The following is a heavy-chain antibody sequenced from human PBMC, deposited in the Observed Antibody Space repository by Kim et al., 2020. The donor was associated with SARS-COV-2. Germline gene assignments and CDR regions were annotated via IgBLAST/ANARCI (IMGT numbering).Heavy chain of an antibody. CDR2: INHRGST. J-gene: IGHJ4*02. CDR1: GGSFSGYY. CDR3: ASVDWTTRPADY. Sequence: SETLSLTCAVYGGSFSGYYWSWIRQPPGKGLEWIGEINHRGSTNYNPSLKSRVTISVDTSKNQFSLKLSSVTAADTAVYYCASVDWTTRPADYWGQGTLV. V-gene: IGHV4-34*01. D-gene: IGHD4-4*01.